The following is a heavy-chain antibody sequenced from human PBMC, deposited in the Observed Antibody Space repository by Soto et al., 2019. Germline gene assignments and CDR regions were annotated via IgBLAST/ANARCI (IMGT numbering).Heavy chain of an antibody. D-gene: IGHD3-10*01. J-gene: IGHJ4*02. CDR1: GFTFSSYS. CDR2: ISSSSSTI. CDR3: ARVAVVGSGSLDY. Sequence: GGSLRLACAASGFTFSSYSMNWVRQAPGKGLEWVSYISSSSSTIYYADSVKGRFTISRDNAKNSLYLQMNSLRAEDTAVYYCARVAVVGSGSLDYWGQGTLVTGSS. V-gene: IGHV3-48*01.